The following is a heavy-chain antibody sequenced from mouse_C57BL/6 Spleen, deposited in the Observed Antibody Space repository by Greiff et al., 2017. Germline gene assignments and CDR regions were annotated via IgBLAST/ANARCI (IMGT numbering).Heavy chain of an antibody. V-gene: IGHV1-53*01. Sequence: VQLQQPGTELVKPGASVKLSCKASGYTFTSYLMHWVMQSPGQGLEWIGNINPSNGGTIYNEKFKSKATLTVDKSSSTAYMQLSSLTSEDSAVYYCARKGYYGNPGNAMDYWGQGTSVTVSS. J-gene: IGHJ4*01. CDR2: INPSNGGT. D-gene: IGHD2-1*01. CDR3: ARKGYYGNPGNAMDY. CDR1: GYTFTSYL.